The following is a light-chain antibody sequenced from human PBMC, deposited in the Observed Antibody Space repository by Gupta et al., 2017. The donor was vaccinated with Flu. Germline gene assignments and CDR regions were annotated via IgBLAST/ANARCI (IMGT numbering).Light chain of an antibody. V-gene: IGLV3-21*02. CDR1: NIGSKI. CDR3: QVWDSSSDHVI. Sequence: YVLTQPPSVSVAPGQTARITCWEDNIGSKIVHWYQQRPGQAPVLVVCDDTDRPSGIPERFSGSNSGNTATLTISRVEAGDEADYYCQVWDSSSDHVIFGGGTKLTVL. J-gene: IGLJ2*01. CDR2: DDT.